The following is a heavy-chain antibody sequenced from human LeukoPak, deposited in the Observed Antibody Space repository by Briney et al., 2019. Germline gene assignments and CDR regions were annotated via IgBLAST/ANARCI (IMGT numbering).Heavy chain of an antibody. CDR3: ARDKGQWLVSAHIKYYYYMDV. D-gene: IGHD6-19*01. CDR1: GYTFTGYY. J-gene: IGHJ6*03. CDR2: INPNSGGT. Sequence: ASVKVSCKASGYTFTGYYMHWVRQAPGQGLEWMGWINPNSGGTNYAQKFQGRVTMTRDTSISTAYMELSRLRSDDTAVYYCARDKGQWLVSAHIKYYYYMDVWGKGTTVTVSS. V-gene: IGHV1-2*02.